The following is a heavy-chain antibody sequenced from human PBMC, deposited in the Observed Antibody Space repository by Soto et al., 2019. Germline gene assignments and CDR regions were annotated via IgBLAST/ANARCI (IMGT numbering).Heavy chain of an antibody. CDR3: AKAPRGGDYTGYFDY. Sequence: AWRTRRRPWSPAGLPLYSYRMHRARQAPGKGLEWVAVISYDGSNKYYAESVKGRFTISRDNSKNTLYLQMNSLRAEDTAVYYCAKAPRGGDYTGYFDYWGQGTLVTVSS. CDR1: GLPLYSYR. CDR2: ISYDGSNK. D-gene: IGHD4-17*01. J-gene: IGHJ4*02. V-gene: IGHV3-30*18.